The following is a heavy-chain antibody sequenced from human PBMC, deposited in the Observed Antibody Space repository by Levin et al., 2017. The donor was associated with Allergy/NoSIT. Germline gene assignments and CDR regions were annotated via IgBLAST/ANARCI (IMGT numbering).Heavy chain of an antibody. V-gene: IGHV3-23*01. D-gene: IGHD3-22*01. Sequence: GESLKISCAASGFTFSSYAMSWVRQAPGKGLEWVSAISGSGGSTYYADSVKGRFTISRDNSKNTLYLQMNSLRAEDTAVYYCAKGDRYYYDSGEYWGQGTLVTVSS. CDR2: ISGSGGST. J-gene: IGHJ4*02. CDR1: GFTFSSYA. CDR3: AKGDRYYYDSGEY.